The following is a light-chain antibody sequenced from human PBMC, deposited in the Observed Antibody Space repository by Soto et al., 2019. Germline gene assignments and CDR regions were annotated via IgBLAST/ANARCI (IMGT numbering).Light chain of an antibody. Sequence: DIQMTQSPSTLSASVGDRVTIICRASQSISTWLAWYQLKPGKAPKLLIYDASTLEGGVPSRFSGIGSGTEFTLTISGLQPDDFAPYYCQHPWTFGQGTKVDIK. CDR2: DAS. CDR3: QHPWT. CDR1: QSISTW. V-gene: IGKV1-5*02. J-gene: IGKJ1*01.